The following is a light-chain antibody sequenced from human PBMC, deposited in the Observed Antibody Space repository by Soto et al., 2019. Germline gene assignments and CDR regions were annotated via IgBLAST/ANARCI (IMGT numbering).Light chain of an antibody. CDR3: SSYATSSTSLYV. CDR2: EVS. V-gene: IGLV2-14*01. CDR1: NSDVGAYNF. Sequence: QSVLTQPASVSGSPGQSITISCTGTNSDVGAYNFVSWYQQHPGKAPKLMIFEVSNRPSGVSNRFSGSKSGNTASLTISGLQAEDEADYYCSSYATSSTSLYVFGTGTKVTVL. J-gene: IGLJ1*01.